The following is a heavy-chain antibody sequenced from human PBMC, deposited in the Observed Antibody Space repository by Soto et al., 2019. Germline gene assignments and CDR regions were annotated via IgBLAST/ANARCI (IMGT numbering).Heavy chain of an antibody. V-gene: IGHV3-21*01. CDR1: GFSFSNFT. Sequence: EVQLVESGGGLVKPGGSLRLSCAASGFSFSNFTMNWVRQAPGKGLEWVSSIDTGTTFMFYADSVTGRFTISRDNSKKSVYLQMNSLRAEDTAVCYCARETGSYGWNAGLMDVWGQGTTVTVSS. J-gene: IGHJ6*02. D-gene: IGHD1-1*01. CDR2: IDTGTTFM. CDR3: ARETGSYGWNAGLMDV.